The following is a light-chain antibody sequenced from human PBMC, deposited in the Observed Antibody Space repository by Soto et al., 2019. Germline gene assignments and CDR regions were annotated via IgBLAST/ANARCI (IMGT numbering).Light chain of an antibody. CDR3: QSYDSSLSAVV. V-gene: IGLV1-40*01. CDR1: SSNIGAGYD. J-gene: IGLJ2*01. CDR2: GNS. Sequence: QSVLTQPPSVSGAPGQRVTISCTGSSSNIGAGYDVHWYQQLPGTAPKLLIYGNSNRPSGVPDRFSGSKSGTSDSLAITGLQPDDQADYHCQSYDSSLSAVVFGGGTKVTVL.